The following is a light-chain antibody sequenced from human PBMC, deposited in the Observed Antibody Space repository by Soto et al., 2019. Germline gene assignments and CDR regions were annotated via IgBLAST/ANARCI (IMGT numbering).Light chain of an antibody. CDR2: KAS. CDR1: QSISSW. J-gene: IGKJ2*01. CDR3: QQYDSYPMYT. V-gene: IGKV1-5*03. Sequence: DIQMTQSPSTLSASVGDRVIITCRASQSISSWLAWYQQKPGKAPYLLIYKASSLQSGVPSRFSGSGSGTEFTLTISRLQPDDFATYYCQQYDSYPMYTFGQGTKLEIK.